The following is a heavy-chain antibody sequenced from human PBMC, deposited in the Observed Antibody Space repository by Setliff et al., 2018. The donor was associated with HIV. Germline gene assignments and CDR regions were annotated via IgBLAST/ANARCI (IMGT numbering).Heavy chain of an antibody. CDR2: INSNNGGT. CDR3: ARGRTAGYTYNYGY. Sequence: ASVKVSCKTSGYTFTAYYIHWVRQAPGQGLEWMGWINSNNGGTKYAQNFQGRVTMTRDTSITTAYMDLSGLRSDDTAVYYCARGRTAGYTYNYGYWGQGTLVTVSS. V-gene: IGHV1-2*02. CDR1: GYTFTAYY. D-gene: IGHD3-16*01. J-gene: IGHJ4*02.